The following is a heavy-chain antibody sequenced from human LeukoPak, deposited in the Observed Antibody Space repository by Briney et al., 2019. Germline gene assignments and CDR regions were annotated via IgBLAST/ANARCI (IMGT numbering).Heavy chain of an antibody. D-gene: IGHD3-22*01. CDR3: AREQYYYDSSGYYKGEFFDY. CDR2: ISSSGRTI. J-gene: IGHJ4*02. CDR1: GFTFSSFE. V-gene: IGHV3-48*03. Sequence: GGSLRLSCAASGFTFSSFEMNWVRQAPGKGLEWVSYISSSGRTIYYADSVKGRFTISRDNAKNSLYLQMNSLRAEDTAVYYCAREQYYYDSSGYYKGEFFDYWGQGTLVTVSS.